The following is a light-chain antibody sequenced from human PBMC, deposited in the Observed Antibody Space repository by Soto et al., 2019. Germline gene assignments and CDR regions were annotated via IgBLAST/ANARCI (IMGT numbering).Light chain of an antibody. CDR2: GAS. Sequence: EIVLTQSPGTLSLSPGERATLSCRASQSVSSSYLAWYQQKPGQAPRLLIYGASSRATGIPDRFSGSGSETDFTLTISRLEPEDFAVYYCQQYPGYTFRQGTKLEIK. CDR1: QSVSSSY. J-gene: IGKJ2*01. CDR3: QQYPGYT. V-gene: IGKV3-20*01.